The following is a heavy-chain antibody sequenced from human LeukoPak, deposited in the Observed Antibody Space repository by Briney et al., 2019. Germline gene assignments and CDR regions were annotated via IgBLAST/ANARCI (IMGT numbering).Heavy chain of an antibody. CDR1: GGSISSYY. CDR2: IYYSGST. CDR3: ARDEGGPYSSSSGVFDY. J-gene: IGHJ4*02. D-gene: IGHD6-6*01. Sequence: PSETLSLTCTVSGGSISSYYWSWIRQPPGKGLEWIGYIYYSGSTNYNPSLKSRVTISVDTSKNQFSLKLSSVTAADTAVYYCARDEGGPYSSSSGVFDYWGQGTLVTVSS. V-gene: IGHV4-59*12.